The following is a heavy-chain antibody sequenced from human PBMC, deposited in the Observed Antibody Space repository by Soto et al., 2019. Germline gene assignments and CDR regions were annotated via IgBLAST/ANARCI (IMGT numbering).Heavy chain of an antibody. J-gene: IGHJ2*01. CDR1: GDSISPYY. D-gene: IGHD4-17*01. V-gene: IGHV4-59*08. Sequence: QVQLQESGPGLVRPSETLSLTCIVSGDSISPYYWSWLRQPPGQGLEWIGYIHYSGTTTYNPSLKSLVTISVDRSKNHFSLKLASVPVADTAGYYWASHPPVIDYDDWYFDFWGRGTLVTVSS. CDR2: IHYSGTT. CDR3: ASHPPVIDYDDWYFDF.